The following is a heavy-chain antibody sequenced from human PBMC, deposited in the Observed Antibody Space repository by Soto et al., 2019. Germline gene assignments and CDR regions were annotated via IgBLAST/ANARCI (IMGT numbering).Heavy chain of an antibody. D-gene: IGHD6-13*01. CDR2: ITDTGGDA. CDR1: GLTFGSRA. J-gene: IGHJ4*02. V-gene: IGHV3-23*01. CDR3: AKGPYSSSWYVVGY. Sequence: EVQLLESGGDLIQPGGSLRLSCVASGLTFGSRAMSWVRQSPGEGLEWVSTITDTGGDAKYADSVRGRFAISRDNSKNTLYLQMNSLRAEDTAVYYCAKGPYSSSWYVVGYWGQGTLVTVSS.